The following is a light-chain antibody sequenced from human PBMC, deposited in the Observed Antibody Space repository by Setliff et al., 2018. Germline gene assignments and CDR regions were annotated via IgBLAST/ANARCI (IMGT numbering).Light chain of an antibody. CDR2: WAS. CDR3: QQYFTSPIT. J-gene: IGKJ4*01. V-gene: IGKV4-1*01. Sequence: IVVTQSPDSLALSLGERATINCKSSQSLLYSSNKNNYLAWYQRKPGQPPKLLIYWASTRQSGVPDRFSGSGSGTDFTLTISSLQAEDVAVYYCQQYFTSPITFGAGTKVDIK. CDR1: QSLLYSSNKNNY.